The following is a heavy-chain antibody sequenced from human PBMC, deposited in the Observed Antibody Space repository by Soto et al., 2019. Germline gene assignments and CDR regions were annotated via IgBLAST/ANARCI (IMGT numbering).Heavy chain of an antibody. CDR1: GGSISSSSYY. CDR2: IYYSGST. D-gene: IGHD3-3*01. J-gene: IGHJ6*02. CDR3: ARGVDYDFWSGYPVGGGMDV. V-gene: IGHV4-39*01. Sequence: SETLSLTCTVSGGSISSSSYYWGWIRQPPGKGLEWIGSIYYSGSTYYNPSLKSRVTISVDTSKNQFSLKLSSVTAADTAVYYCARGVDYDFWSGYPVGGGMDVWGQGTTVTVSS.